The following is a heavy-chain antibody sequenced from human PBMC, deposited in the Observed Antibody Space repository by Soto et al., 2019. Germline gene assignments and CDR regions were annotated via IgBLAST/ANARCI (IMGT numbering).Heavy chain of an antibody. Sequence: GGSLRLSCAASGFTFSSYGMHWVRQAPGKGLEWVAVIWYDGSNKYYADSVKGRFTISRDNSKNTLYLQMNSLKTEDTAVYYCTTDTSDGSGTEYYCYYGMDVWGQGTTVTVSS. CDR2: IWYDGSNK. CDR1: GFTFSSYG. J-gene: IGHJ6*02. V-gene: IGHV3-33*01. CDR3: TTDTSDGSGTEYYCYYGMDV.